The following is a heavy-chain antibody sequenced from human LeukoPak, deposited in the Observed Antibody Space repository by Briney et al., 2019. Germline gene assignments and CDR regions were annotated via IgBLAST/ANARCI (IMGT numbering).Heavy chain of an antibody. CDR3: ARDYYNNYDVGF. D-gene: IGHD4-11*01. CDR2: ISSSSSTI. V-gene: IGHV3-48*01. CDR1: GFTFSSYS. Sequence: GGSLRLSCAASGFTFSSYSMNWVRQAPGKGLEWVSYISSSSSTIYYADSVKGRFTISRDNSKNTLYLQLNSLRTEDTAVYYCARDYYNNYDVGFWGQGTLVTVSS. J-gene: IGHJ4*02.